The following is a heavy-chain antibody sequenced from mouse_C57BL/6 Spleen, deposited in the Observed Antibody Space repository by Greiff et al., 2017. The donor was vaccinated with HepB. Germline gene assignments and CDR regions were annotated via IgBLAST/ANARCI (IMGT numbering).Heavy chain of an antibody. CDR2: ISDGGSYT. CDR1: GFTFSSYA. Sequence: EVKLVESGGGLVKPGGSLKLSCAASGFTFSSYAMSWVRQTPEKRLEWVATISDGGSYTYYPDNVKGRFTISRDNAKNNLYLQMSHLKSEDTAMYYCARETTVVAPFAYWGQGTLVTVSA. J-gene: IGHJ3*01. D-gene: IGHD1-1*01. V-gene: IGHV5-4*01. CDR3: ARETTVVAPFAY.